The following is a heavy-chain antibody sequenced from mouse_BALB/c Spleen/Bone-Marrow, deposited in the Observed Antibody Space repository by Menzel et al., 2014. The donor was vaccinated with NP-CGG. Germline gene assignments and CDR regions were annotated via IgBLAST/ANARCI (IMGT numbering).Heavy chain of an antibody. Sequence: EVQLQQSGPELVKPGASVKMSCKASGYTFTSYVMHWVKQKPGQGLEWIGYINPYNDGTKYNEKFKGKATLTSDKSSSTANMELSSLTSEDSAVFYCACGSSYGRVDYWGQGTSVTGSA. V-gene: IGHV1-14*01. J-gene: IGHJ4*01. CDR3: ACGSSYGRVDY. CDR2: INPYNDGT. D-gene: IGHD1-1*01. CDR1: GYTFTSYV.